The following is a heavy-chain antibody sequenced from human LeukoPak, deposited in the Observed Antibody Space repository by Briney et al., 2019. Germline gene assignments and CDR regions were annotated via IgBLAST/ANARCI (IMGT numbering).Heavy chain of an antibody. CDR1: GGTFSSYA. V-gene: IGHV1-69*05. Sequence: GASVKVSCKASGGTFSSYAISWVRQAPGQGLEWMGGVIPIFGTANYAQKFQGRVTITTDESTSTAYMELSSLRSEDTAVYYCARDGRYCTNGVCYYGDDAFDIWGQGTMVTVSS. CDR3: ARDGRYCTNGVCYYGDDAFDI. J-gene: IGHJ3*02. D-gene: IGHD2-8*01. CDR2: VIPIFGTA.